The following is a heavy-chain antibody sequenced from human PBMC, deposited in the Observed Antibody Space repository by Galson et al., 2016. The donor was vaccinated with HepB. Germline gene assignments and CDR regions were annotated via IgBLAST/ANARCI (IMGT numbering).Heavy chain of an antibody. J-gene: IGHJ4*02. CDR1: GYTFNPYN. D-gene: IGHD1-14*01. CDR3: ARELDHSFYFDY. V-gene: IGHV1-46*02. Sequence: SVKVSCKASGYTFNPYNMHWVRHAPGQGLEWMGIIKPSGGNTIYAQKFQDRITMTRDTSTSTVYMELISLRSEDTAVYYCARELDHSFYFDYWGQGTLLTVSS. CDR2: IKPSGGNT.